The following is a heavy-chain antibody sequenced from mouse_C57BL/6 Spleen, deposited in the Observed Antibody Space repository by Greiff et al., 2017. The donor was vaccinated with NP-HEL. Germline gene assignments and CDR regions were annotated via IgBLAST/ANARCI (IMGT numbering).Heavy chain of an antibody. CDR3: ARERGIYDYFDY. CDR1: GYTFTSYW. V-gene: IGHV1-55*01. Sequence: QVQLKQPGAELVKPGASVKMSCKASGYTFTSYWITWVKQRPGQGLEWIGDIYPGSGSTNYNEKFKSKATLTVDTSSSTAYMQLSSLTSEDSAVYYCARERGIYDYFDYWGQGTTLTVSS. D-gene: IGHD2-3*01. CDR2: IYPGSGST. J-gene: IGHJ2*01.